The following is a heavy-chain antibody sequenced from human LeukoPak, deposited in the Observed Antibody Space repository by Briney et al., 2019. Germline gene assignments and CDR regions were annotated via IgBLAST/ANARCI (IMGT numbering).Heavy chain of an antibody. V-gene: IGHV3-13*01. CDR1: GFTFSSYD. J-gene: IGHJ6*02. D-gene: IGHD3-10*01. CDR3: ARERWGTMARGSVGYYEMDV. Sequence: PGGSLRLSCAASGFTFSSYDMHWVRQVIGKGLEWVAAIGLRDVTYYPDSVKGRFTISRENAKNSLHLQMNSVTAGDTAVYFCARERWGTMARGSVGYYEMDVWGQGTTVTVSS. CDR2: IGLRDVT.